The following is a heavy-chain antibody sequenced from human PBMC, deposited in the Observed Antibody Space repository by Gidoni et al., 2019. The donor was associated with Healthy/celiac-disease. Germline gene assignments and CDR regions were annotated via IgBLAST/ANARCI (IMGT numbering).Heavy chain of an antibody. CDR2: INHSGST. D-gene: IGHD3-16*01. Sequence: QVQLQQWGEGLLKPSETLPLTGAVYGGSFSGYYWIWLRQPPGKGLEWIGEINHSGSTNSNPSLKSRVTISVDTSTNQFSLKLSSVTAADTAVYYCARGLGLIDYWGQGTMVTVSS. V-gene: IGHV4-34*01. CDR3: ARGLGLIDY. J-gene: IGHJ3*01. CDR1: GGSFSGYY.